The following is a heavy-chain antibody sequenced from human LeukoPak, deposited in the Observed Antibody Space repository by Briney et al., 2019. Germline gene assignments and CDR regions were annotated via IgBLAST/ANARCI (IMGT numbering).Heavy chain of an antibody. D-gene: IGHD4-17*01. CDR2: IIPIFGTA. V-gene: IGHV1-69*13. CDR3: ASAMTTVTQGDY. Sequence: SVKVSCKASGGTFSSYAISWVRQAPGQGLEWMGGIIPIFGTANYAQKFQGRVTITAGESTRTAYMELSSLRSEDTAVYYCASAMTTVTQGDYWGQGTLVTVSS. J-gene: IGHJ4*02. CDR1: GGTFSSYA.